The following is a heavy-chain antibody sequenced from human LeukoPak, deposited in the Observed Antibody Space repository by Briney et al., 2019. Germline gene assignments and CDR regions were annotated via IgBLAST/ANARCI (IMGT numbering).Heavy chain of an antibody. Sequence: GASVKVSCKASGYTFTGYYMHWVRQAPGQGLERMGWINPNSGGTNYAQKFQGRVTMTRDTSISTAYMELSRLRSDDTAVYYCARGWRNTYYYGSGSYVYWGQGTLVTVSS. J-gene: IGHJ4*02. CDR3: ARGWRNTYYYGSGSYVY. D-gene: IGHD3-10*01. CDR2: INPNSGGT. V-gene: IGHV1-2*02. CDR1: GYTFTGYY.